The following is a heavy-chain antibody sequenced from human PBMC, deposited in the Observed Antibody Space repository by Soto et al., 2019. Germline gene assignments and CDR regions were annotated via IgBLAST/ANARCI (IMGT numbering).Heavy chain of an antibody. CDR1: GFSLSDYA. D-gene: IGHD3-3*01. J-gene: IGHJ6*02. V-gene: IGHV3-48*02. CDR3: ARIKLVEWFFINVDVYDMDV. CDR2: ISSDSRTI. Sequence: PGGSLRLSCVASGFSLSDYAVNWGRQAPGKGLEWVSFISSDSRTIYYADSVEGRFTVSRDNARNSVSLQMDSLRDEDAAVYYCARIKLVEWFFINVDVYDMDVWGQGTPVTVSS.